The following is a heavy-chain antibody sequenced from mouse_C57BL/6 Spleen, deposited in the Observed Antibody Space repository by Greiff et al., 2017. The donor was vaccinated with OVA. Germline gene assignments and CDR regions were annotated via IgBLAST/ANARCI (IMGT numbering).Heavy chain of an antibody. CDR3: ARGGLYYGNHGYAMDY. V-gene: IGHV1-54*01. CDR2: INPGRGGT. Sequence: QVQLKESGAELVRPGTSVKVSCKASGYAFTNYLIEWVKQRPGQGLEWIGVINPGRGGTNYNEKFKGKATLTADKSSSTDYMQSSSLTSEDSAVCFGARGGLYYGNHGYAMDYWGQGTSVTVYS. D-gene: IGHD2-1*01. J-gene: IGHJ4*01. CDR1: GYAFTNYL.